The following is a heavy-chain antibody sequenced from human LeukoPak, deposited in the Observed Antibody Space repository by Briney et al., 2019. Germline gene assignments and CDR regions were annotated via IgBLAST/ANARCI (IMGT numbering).Heavy chain of an antibody. Sequence: ASVKVSCKASEFTFSSSAMQWVRQARGQRLEWIGWIVVGSGNTDYSQKFQERVTITRDMSTSTAYMELSSLRSEDTAVYYCAAGFTVRGEARYGMDVWGQGTAVTVSS. CDR2: IVVGSGNT. CDR1: EFTFSSSA. D-gene: IGHD3-10*01. J-gene: IGHJ6*02. V-gene: IGHV1-58*02. CDR3: AAGFTVRGEARYGMDV.